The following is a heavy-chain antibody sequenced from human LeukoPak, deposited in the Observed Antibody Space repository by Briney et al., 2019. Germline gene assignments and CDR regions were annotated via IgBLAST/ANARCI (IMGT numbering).Heavy chain of an antibody. J-gene: IGHJ6*02. CDR1: AFTFSTYE. Sequence: PGGSLRLSCAASAFTFSTYEMNWVRQAPGKGLEWVSYISGSGSTMYYADSVKGRFTISRDNAKNSLYLQMNSLRAEDTAVYYCARKYYYGSGNYSQSYGMDVWGQGTTVTVSS. D-gene: IGHD3-10*01. V-gene: IGHV3-48*03. CDR3: ARKYYYGSGNYSQSYGMDV. CDR2: ISGSGSTM.